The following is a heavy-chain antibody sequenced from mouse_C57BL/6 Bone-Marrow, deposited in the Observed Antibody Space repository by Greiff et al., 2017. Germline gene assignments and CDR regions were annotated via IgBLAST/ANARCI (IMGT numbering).Heavy chain of an antibody. CDR2: IYPSDSET. D-gene: IGHD2-2*01. CDR3: ARSSGWLRYYFDY. J-gene: IGHJ2*01. Sequence: QVQLQQPGAELVRPGSSVKLSCKASGYTFTSYWMDWVKQRPGQGLEWIGNIYPSDSETHYNQKFKDKATLTVDKSSSTAYMQLSSLTSEDSAVYYCARSSGWLRYYFDYWGQGTTLTVSS. CDR1: GYTFTSYW. V-gene: IGHV1-61*01.